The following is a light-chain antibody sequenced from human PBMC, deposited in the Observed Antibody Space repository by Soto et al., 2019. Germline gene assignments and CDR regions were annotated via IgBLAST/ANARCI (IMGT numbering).Light chain of an antibody. V-gene: IGKV3-20*01. Sequence: EIVLTQSPGTLSLSPGERATLSCRASQSVSSTYLAWYQQKSGQAPRLLIYGASSRATGIPDRFSGSGSGTAFTLTITRLEPEDCAVYYCQRYDISPFPFGQGTKLEIK. J-gene: IGKJ2*01. CDR2: GAS. CDR1: QSVSSTY. CDR3: QRYDISPFP.